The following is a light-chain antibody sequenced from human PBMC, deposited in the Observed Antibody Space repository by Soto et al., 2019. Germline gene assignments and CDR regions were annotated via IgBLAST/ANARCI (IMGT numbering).Light chain of an antibody. CDR1: QSIASSY. CDR3: QHSGTSPFT. CDR2: GTS. V-gene: IGKV3-20*01. Sequence: PGERATLSCRASQSIASSYFGWYQQKPGQAPRLLIYGTSSRATGIPDRFSGSGSGTDFTLTITRLEPEDVAVYYCQHSGTSPFTFGPGTKVEIK. J-gene: IGKJ3*01.